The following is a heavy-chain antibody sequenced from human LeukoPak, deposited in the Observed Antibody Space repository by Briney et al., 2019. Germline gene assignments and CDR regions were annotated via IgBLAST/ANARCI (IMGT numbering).Heavy chain of an antibody. D-gene: IGHD6-13*01. J-gene: IGHJ6*02. CDR2: INHRGST. CDR3: SRGRGRGPSSWYIYYYYGMAV. V-gene: IGHV4-34*01. Sequence: SETLSLTCAVYGGSFSGYYWGWIRQPPGKGLEWIGEINHRGSTNYNPSLKSRVTISVDTSKTQFSLKLSSVTAADTAVYYCSRGRGRGPSSWYIYYYYGMAVWGQGTTVTVSS. CDR1: GGSFSGYY.